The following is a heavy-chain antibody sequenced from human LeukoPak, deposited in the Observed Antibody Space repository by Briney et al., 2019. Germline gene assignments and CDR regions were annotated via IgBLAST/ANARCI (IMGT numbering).Heavy chain of an antibody. D-gene: IGHD2-15*01. V-gene: IGHV4-4*07. CDR1: GGSISSYY. CDR2: ICTSGST. CDR3: ARDHCSGGSCYSFYDY. Sequence: PSETLSLTCTVSGGSISSYYWSWIRQPAGKGLEWIGRICTSGSTNYNPSLKSRVTMSVDTSKNQFSLKLSSVTAADTAVYYCARDHCSGGSCYSFYDYWGQGTLVTVSS. J-gene: IGHJ4*02.